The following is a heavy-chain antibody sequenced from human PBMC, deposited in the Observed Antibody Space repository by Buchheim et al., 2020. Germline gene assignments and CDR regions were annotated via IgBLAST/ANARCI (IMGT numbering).Heavy chain of an antibody. CDR1: GGPTRTYY. J-gene: IGHJ6*02. CDR2: IYTSGST. Sequence: QVHLQESGPGLVKTSETLSLTCTLSGGPTRTYYWSWIRQSAGKGLEWIGHIYTSGSTNYNPSLRSRVTLSLDTSKNHFSLRMTSVTAADTAVYYCARFFRGLDVWGQGTT. CDR3: ARFFRGLDV. V-gene: IGHV4-4*07.